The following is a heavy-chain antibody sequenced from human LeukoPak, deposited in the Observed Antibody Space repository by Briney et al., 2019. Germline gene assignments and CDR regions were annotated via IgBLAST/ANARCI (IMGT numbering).Heavy chain of an antibody. Sequence: PSETLSLTCSVSGASISSYSWSWIRQPPGKGLEWIGYIYHSGSTNYNPSLKSRVTISVDTSKSQFSLEVTSVTAADTAVYYWARGYSLDSWGQGTLVTVSS. V-gene: IGHV4-59*01. D-gene: IGHD5-18*01. J-gene: IGHJ4*02. CDR1: GASISSYS. CDR2: IYHSGST. CDR3: ARGYSLDS.